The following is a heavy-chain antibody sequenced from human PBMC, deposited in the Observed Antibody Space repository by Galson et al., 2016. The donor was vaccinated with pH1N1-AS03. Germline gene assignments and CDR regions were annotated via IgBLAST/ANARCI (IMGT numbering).Heavy chain of an antibody. Sequence: PALVKPTQTLTLTCTFSGFSLSTGGEGVGWLRQPPGKALEWLALIYWNDDERYSPSLKSRLTITKDTSKNQVVLTMTNMDPVDTATYFCARKPTGSMVVTIGVWYFDLWGRGTLVAVSS. J-gene: IGHJ2*01. CDR2: IYWNDDE. CDR3: ARKPTGSMVVTIGVWYFDL. D-gene: IGHD2-21*02. V-gene: IGHV2-5*01. CDR1: GFSLSTGGEG.